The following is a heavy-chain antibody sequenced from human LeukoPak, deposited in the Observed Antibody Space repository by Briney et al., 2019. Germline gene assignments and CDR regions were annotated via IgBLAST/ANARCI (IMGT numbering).Heavy chain of an antibody. J-gene: IGHJ5*02. CDR3: ATAGGDGSRMGFDP. V-gene: IGHV3-30*02. CDR1: GFTFSSSG. CDR2: IRFDGTNK. D-gene: IGHD2-15*01. Sequence: GGSLRLSCAASGFTFSSSGMHWVRQAPGKGLEWVAFIRFDGTNKYYADSVKARFTISRDNSKNTLYLQMHSLRAEDTAVYYCATAGGDGSRMGFDPWGQGTLVTVSS.